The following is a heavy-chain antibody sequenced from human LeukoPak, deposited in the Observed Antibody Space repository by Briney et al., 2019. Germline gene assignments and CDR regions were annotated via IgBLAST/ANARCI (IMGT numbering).Heavy chain of an antibody. Sequence: GGSLRLSCAVSGFSVTSSYMTWVRQAPGRGPEWVSVIYSGGGTNYADSVKGRSTVSRDNSKNTLHLQMNSLRVEDTAVYYCARPTTSSWGQGSLVTVSS. CDR2: IYSGGGT. V-gene: IGHV3-66*02. J-gene: IGHJ5*02. CDR1: GFSVTSSY. CDR3: ARPTTSS. D-gene: IGHD1-14*01.